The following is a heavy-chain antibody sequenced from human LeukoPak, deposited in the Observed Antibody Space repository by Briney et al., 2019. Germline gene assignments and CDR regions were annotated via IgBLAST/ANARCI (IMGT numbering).Heavy chain of an antibody. CDR3: ARDPTNSRTWLDP. D-gene: IGHD4-23*01. V-gene: IGHV1-46*01. J-gene: IGHJ5*02. CDR1: GYTFTRYY. CDR2: INPSGGST. Sequence: ASVKVSCKASGYTFTRYYIHWVRQAPGQGLEWMGIINPSGGSTNHAQKFQGRVTMTRDTSTSTVYMELSSLRSEDTAIYYCARDPTNSRTWLDPWGQGTLVTVSS.